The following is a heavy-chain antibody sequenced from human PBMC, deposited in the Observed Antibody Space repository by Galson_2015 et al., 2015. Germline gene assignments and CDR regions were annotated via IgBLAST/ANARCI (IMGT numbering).Heavy chain of an antibody. J-gene: IGHJ4*02. D-gene: IGHD3-9*01. V-gene: IGHV3-23*01. CDR2: IGHSGGAA. CDR3: AKISLTSENFDY. Sequence: SLRLSCAASGFSFSDYPMGWVRQAPGKGLEWVSSIGHSGGAAYYADSVRGRFTISRDNSKNTLYLQMNTLRAKDTAIYYCAKISLTSENFDYWGQGTLVTVSS. CDR1: GFSFSDYP.